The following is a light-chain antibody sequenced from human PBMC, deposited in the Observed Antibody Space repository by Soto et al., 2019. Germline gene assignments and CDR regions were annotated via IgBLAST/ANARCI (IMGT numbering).Light chain of an antibody. Sequence: DIQMTQSPSSLSASVRDRVAITCRASQAISNYLAWYQQKPGKVPKLLIYAASTLQSGVPSRFSGSGSGTHFTLTISSLQPEDVATYYCQNYNSALLVAFGGGTKVEIK. CDR2: AAS. J-gene: IGKJ4*01. CDR3: QNYNSALLVA. CDR1: QAISNY. V-gene: IGKV1-27*01.